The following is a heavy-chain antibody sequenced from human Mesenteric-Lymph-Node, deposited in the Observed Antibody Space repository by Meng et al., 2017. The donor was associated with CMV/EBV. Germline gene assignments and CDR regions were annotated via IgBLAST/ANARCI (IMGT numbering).Heavy chain of an antibody. D-gene: IGHD2-2*01. Sequence: GESLKISCAASGFIFSDYIMNWVRQAPGKGLEWVSSISSSSSTIHYVDSVKGRFTISRDNAKNSLYLQMNSLRAEDTAVYYCAKDKYQLPVDWFDPWGQGTLVTVSS. V-gene: IGHV3-48*04. CDR2: ISSSSSTI. J-gene: IGHJ5*02. CDR3: AKDKYQLPVDWFDP. CDR1: GFIFSDYI.